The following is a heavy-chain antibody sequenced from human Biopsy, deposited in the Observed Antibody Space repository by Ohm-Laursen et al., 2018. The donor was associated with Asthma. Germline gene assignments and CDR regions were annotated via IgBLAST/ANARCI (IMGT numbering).Heavy chain of an antibody. CDR3: VRWRCGYPDHYSDF. CDR1: GFTFRNFG. J-gene: IGHJ4*02. Sequence: RSLRLSCAASGFTFRNFGMHWVRQAPGKGLEWVALISSDVREWYADSVKGRFTISRDNSKNTLDLQMNSLRGDDTAVYYCVRWRCGYPDHYSDFWGLGTLVTVSS. V-gene: IGHV3-30*03. D-gene: IGHD2-21*01. CDR2: ISSDVRE.